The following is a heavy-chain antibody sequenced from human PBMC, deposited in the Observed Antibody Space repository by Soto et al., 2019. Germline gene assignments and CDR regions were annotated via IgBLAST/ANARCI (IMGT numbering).Heavy chain of an antibody. V-gene: IGHV3-74*01. CDR1: GFTFSNSW. D-gene: IGHD1-1*01. CDR3: ARDRLNNAYNTFFDY. Sequence: PGGSLRLSCAASGFTFSNSWMHWVRQAPGKGLVWLSHINADGSSIRYADSVRGRLTISRDNAKNTLFLQMSSLTAEDTAVYFCARDRLNNAYNTFFDYWGQGTLVTFSS. J-gene: IGHJ4*02. CDR2: INADGSSI.